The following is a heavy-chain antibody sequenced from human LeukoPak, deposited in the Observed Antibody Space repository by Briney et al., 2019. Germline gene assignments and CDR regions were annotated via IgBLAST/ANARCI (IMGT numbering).Heavy chain of an antibody. CDR3: ARVDASSGWYIGAFDI. CDR1: GFTFSSYA. Sequence: GGSLRLSCAASGFTFSSYAMHWVRQAPGKGLEWVAVISYDGSNRYYADSVKGRFTISRDNSKNTLYLQMNSLRAEDTAVYYCARVDASSGWYIGAFDIWGQGTMVTVSS. CDR2: ISYDGSNR. D-gene: IGHD6-19*01. V-gene: IGHV3-30-3*01. J-gene: IGHJ3*02.